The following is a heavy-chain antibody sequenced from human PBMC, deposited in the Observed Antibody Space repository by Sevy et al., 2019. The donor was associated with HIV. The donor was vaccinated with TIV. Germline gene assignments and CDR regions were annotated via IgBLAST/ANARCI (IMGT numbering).Heavy chain of an antibody. CDR2: VYYTGGT. CDR1: GGSINSDH. J-gene: IGHJ3*02. D-gene: IGHD2-21*02. Sequence: SETLSLTCTVSGGSINSDHWNWIRQPPGKGLEWIGYVYYTGGTNYNPSLKNRVTISVDRNKNQFSLKLTSVTAADTAVYFCARENDCDIWGQGTMVTVSS. V-gene: IGHV4-59*12. CDR3: ARENDCDI.